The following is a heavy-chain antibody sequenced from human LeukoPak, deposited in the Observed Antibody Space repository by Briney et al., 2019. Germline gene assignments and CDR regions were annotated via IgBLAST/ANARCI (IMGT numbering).Heavy chain of an antibody. V-gene: IGHV1-18*01. J-gene: IGHJ4*02. D-gene: IGHD3-10*01. CDR3: ARDLGITMVRGVIIPFDY. CDR1: GYTFTSYG. CDR2: ISACNGNT. Sequence: ASVKVSCKASGYTFTSYGISWVRQAPGQGLEWMGWISACNGNTNYAQKLQGRVTMTTDTSTSTAYMELRSLRSDDTAVYYCARDLGITMVRGVIIPFDYWGQGTLVTVSS.